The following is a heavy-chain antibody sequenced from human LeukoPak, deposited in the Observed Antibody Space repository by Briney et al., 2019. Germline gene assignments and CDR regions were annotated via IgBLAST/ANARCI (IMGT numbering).Heavy chain of an antibody. CDR3: AKDFEEGSENSYGYGD. D-gene: IGHD5-18*01. V-gene: IGHV3-30*18. J-gene: IGHJ4*02. CDR2: ISYDGSNK. CDR1: GFTFSSYG. Sequence: AGRSLRLSCAASGFTFSSYGMHWVRQAPGKGLEWVAVISYDGSNKYYADSVKGRFTISRDNSKNTLYLRMNSLRAEDTAVYYCAKDFEEGSENSYGYGDWGQGTLVTVSS.